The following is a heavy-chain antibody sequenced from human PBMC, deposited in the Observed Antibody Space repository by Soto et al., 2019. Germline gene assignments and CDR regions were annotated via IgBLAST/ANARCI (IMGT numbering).Heavy chain of an antibody. CDR2: ILSNDEK. V-gene: IGHV2-26*01. CDR3: GRIDYYYESSGYWPTY. CDR1: GFSLTNSKMG. D-gene: IGHD3-22*01. Sequence: QVTLKESGPVLVKPTETLTLTCTVSGFSLTNSKMGVTWIRQPPGKALEWLAHILSNDEKSYSTSLKSRLIISKDTSKSQVVLTMTNMDPVDTGTYYCGRIDYYYESSGYWPTYWGQVTLVTVSS. J-gene: IGHJ4*02.